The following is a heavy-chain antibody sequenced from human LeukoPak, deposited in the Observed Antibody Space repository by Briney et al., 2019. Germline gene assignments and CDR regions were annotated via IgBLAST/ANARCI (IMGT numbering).Heavy chain of an antibody. CDR3: ARGSTARYYYDSSGYYRGAVDY. V-gene: IGHV1-18*01. CDR1: GYTFNTYG. CDR2: IIGYNGYT. Sequence: GASVKVSCKASGYTFNTYGLSWVRQAPGQGLEWMGWIIGYNGYTNYAHKFQGRVTMTTDTSTSTAYMELRSLRSDDTAVYYCARGSTARYYYDSSGYYRGAVDYWGQGTLVTVSS. J-gene: IGHJ4*02. D-gene: IGHD3-22*01.